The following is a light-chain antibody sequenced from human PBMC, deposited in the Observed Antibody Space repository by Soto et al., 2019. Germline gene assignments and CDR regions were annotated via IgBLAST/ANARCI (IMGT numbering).Light chain of an antibody. CDR1: ISDVGGYNS. CDR3: SSYTSSSTPCV. J-gene: IGLJ1*01. V-gene: IGLV2-14*01. Sequence: QCLLTQPASVSGSPGQSITISCTGTISDVGGYNSVSWYQQHPGKAPKLMIYEVSNRPSGVSNRFSGSKYGSTASLTISGLQAEDEADYYCSSYTSSSTPCVFGTGTKVTVL. CDR2: EVS.